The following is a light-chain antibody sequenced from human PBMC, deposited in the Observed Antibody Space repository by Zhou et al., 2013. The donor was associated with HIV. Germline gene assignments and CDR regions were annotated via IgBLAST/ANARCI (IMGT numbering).Light chain of an antibody. V-gene: IGKV3-20*01. CDR1: QSVSSRY. Sequence: EIVLTQSPGTLSLSPGERATLSCRASQSVSSRYLSWFRQIPGQSPRLLIFGASNRATGIPDRFSGRGSGTDFALIINKLEPEDSAVYYCQQSDTLYTFGQGTKLE. CDR3: QQSDTLYT. CDR2: GAS. J-gene: IGKJ2*01.